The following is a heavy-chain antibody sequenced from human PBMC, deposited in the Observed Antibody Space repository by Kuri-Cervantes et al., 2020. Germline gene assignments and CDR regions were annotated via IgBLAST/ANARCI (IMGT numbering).Heavy chain of an antibody. CDR3: ATVSSSFSLYYIDY. Sequence: SVKVSCKASGGTFSSYAISWVRQAPGQGLEWMGGIIPIFGTANYAQKFQGRVTITADKSTSTAYMELSSLRSEDTAVYYCATVSSSFSLYYIDYWGQGTLVTVSS. V-gene: IGHV1-69*06. J-gene: IGHJ4*02. CDR2: IIPIFGTA. D-gene: IGHD6-6*01. CDR1: GGTFSSYA.